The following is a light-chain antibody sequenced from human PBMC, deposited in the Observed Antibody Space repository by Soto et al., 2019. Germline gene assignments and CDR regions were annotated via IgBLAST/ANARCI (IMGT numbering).Light chain of an antibody. CDR1: RSDVGGYNY. J-gene: IGLJ3*02. CDR3: SSFTSTNTWV. V-gene: IGLV2-14*01. Sequence: QSALTQPASVSGSPGQSITISCTGTRSDVGGYNYVSWYQQHPGKAPKLMIFEVNNRPSGVSNRFSGSKSGNTASLTISGLQAEDEADYYCSSFTSTNTWVFGGGTTLTVL. CDR2: EVN.